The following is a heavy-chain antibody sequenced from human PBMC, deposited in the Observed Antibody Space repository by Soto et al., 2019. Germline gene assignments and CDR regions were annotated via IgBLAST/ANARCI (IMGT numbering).Heavy chain of an antibody. V-gene: IGHV3-33*01. Sequence: QVQLVESGGGVVQSGRSLRLSCAASGFAFGVYGMHWIRQAPGKGLEWVAVIGHDGTYKKYGDSVRGRFTISRDNSKNTLYLQVSSLGDDDKARYYCARDLGRGKYFDVWGRGTLVIVSS. CDR2: IGHDGTYK. D-gene: IGHD3-16*01. CDR3: ARDLGRGKYFDV. CDR1: GFAFGVYG. J-gene: IGHJ2*01.